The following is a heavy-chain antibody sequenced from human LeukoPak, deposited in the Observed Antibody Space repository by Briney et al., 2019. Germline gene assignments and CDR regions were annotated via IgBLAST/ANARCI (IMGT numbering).Heavy chain of an antibody. CDR1: GFTFSSYG. CDR3: AKGLDYDSSGYYLKGSLDY. V-gene: IGHV3-30*02. CDR2: IRYDGSNK. J-gene: IGHJ4*02. D-gene: IGHD3-22*01. Sequence: GRSLRLSCAASGFTFSSYGMHWVRQAPGKGLEWVAFIRYDGSNKYYADSVKGRFTISRDNSKNTLYLQMNSLRAEDTAVYYCAKGLDYDSSGYYLKGSLDYWGQGTLVTVSS.